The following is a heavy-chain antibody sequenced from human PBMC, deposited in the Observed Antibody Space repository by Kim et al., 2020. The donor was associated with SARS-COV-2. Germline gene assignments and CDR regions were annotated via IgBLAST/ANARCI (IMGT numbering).Heavy chain of an antibody. J-gene: IGHJ4*02. CDR1: GFTFSDYY. Sequence: GGSLRLSCAASGFTFSDYYMSWIRQAPGKGLEWVSYISSSSSYTNYADSVKGRFTISRDNAKNSLYLQMNSLRAEDTAVYYCAREAGDYDHPYFDYWGQGTLVTVSS. CDR3: AREAGDYDHPYFDY. V-gene: IGHV3-11*05. CDR2: ISSSSSYT. D-gene: IGHD3-22*01.